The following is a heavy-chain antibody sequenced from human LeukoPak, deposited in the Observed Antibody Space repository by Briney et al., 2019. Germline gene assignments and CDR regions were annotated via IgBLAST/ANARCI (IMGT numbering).Heavy chain of an antibody. CDR3: ARDPTYHYDILTGPLYGDPHWFDP. Sequence: GESLKISCKGSGYSFTSYGISWVRQAPGQGLEWMGWISAYNGNTNYAQKLQGRVTMTTDTSTSTAYMELRSLRSDDTAVYYCARDPTYHYDILTGPLYGDPHWFDPWGQGTLVTVSS. V-gene: IGHV1-18*01. CDR2: ISAYNGNT. D-gene: IGHD3-9*01. J-gene: IGHJ5*02. CDR1: GYSFTSYG.